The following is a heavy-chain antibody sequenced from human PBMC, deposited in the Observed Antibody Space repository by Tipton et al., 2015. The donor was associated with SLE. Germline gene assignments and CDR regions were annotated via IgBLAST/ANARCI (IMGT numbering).Heavy chain of an antibody. D-gene: IGHD3-16*02. CDR1: GGSFGGYY. CDR3: AQAHLWGSYRYASDI. V-gene: IGHV4-34*01. CDR2: INHGGST. Sequence: TLSLTCSIYGGSFGGYYWSWIRQPPGKGLEWIGEINHGGSTNYNPSLKSRVTISVDTSKNQFSLKLSSVTAADTAVYYCAQAHLWGSYRYASDICGQGTMVTVPS. J-gene: IGHJ3*02.